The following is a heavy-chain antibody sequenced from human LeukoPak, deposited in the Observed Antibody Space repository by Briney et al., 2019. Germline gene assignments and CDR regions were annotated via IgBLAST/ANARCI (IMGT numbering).Heavy chain of an antibody. CDR1: GFTFSSYG. D-gene: IGHD3-3*01. V-gene: IGHV3-30*02. J-gene: IGHJ4*02. Sequence: PGGSLRLSCAASGFTFSSYGMHWVRQAPGKGLEWVAFIRYDGSNKYYADSVKGRFTISRDNSKSTLYLQMNSLRAEDTAVYYCAKDKGASTIFGVIDYWGQGTLVTVSS. CDR2: IRYDGSNK. CDR3: AKDKGASTIFGVIDY.